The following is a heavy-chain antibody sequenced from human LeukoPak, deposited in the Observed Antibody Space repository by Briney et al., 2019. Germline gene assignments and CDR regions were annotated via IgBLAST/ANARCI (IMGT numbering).Heavy chain of an antibody. V-gene: IGHV4-59*08. CDR2: IYYTGST. Sequence: PSETLSLTCTVSGGSISNSYWSWIRQPPGKGLEWIGYIYYTGSTNYNPSLKSRVTISVDTSRNQFSLNLRSVIDADTAVYYCARQADSSASTRRKLDYWGPGTLVTVSS. CDR1: GGSISNSY. J-gene: IGHJ4*02. D-gene: IGHD3-22*01. CDR3: ARQADSSASTRRKLDY.